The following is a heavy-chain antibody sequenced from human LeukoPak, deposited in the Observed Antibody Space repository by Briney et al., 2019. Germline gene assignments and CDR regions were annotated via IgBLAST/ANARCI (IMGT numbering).Heavy chain of an antibody. Sequence: PSETLSLTCSVSGGSISGYYWTWIRQPAGKGLEWIGRIYTSGSTNYNPSLKSRVTISVDTSKNQFSLKLSSVTAADTAVYYCARDSEDDFWSGYHYMDVWGKGTTVTVSS. D-gene: IGHD3-3*01. J-gene: IGHJ6*03. CDR3: ARDSEDDFWSGYHYMDV. V-gene: IGHV4-4*07. CDR1: GGSISGYY. CDR2: IYTSGST.